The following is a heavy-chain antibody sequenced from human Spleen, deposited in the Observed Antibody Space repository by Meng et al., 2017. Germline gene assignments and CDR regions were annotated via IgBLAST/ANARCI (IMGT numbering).Heavy chain of an antibody. D-gene: IGHD1-1*01. CDR2: INDSGST. CDR1: GGSFSGYY. V-gene: IGHV4-34*01. Sequence: QGQPTRWGEGSLKSAGNLALTCAVYGGSFSGYYWSWIRQTPGKGMEWIGEINDSGSTNYNPSLKSRVTISIDTSNSQFSLKLNSVTAADTDLYYCAGVPPPWTTATDWFAPWGQGTLVTVSS. CDR3: AGVPPPWTTATDWFAP. J-gene: IGHJ5*02.